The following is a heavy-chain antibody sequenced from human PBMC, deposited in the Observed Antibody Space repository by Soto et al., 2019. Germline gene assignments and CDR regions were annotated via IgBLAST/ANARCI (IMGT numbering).Heavy chain of an antibody. D-gene: IGHD2-15*01. V-gene: IGHV1-8*01. CDR1: GYTFTDYD. J-gene: IGHJ5*02. CDR3: ARVAVAARPRWYNWFDP. Sequence: ASVKVSCKPSGYTFTDYDINWVRQATGQGIEWIGWMNPNSGETGYAQKFQGRVTMTRSASLSTAYLELSSLRSEDTAVYYCARVAVAARPRWYNWFDPWGQGTLVTVSS. CDR2: MNPNSGET.